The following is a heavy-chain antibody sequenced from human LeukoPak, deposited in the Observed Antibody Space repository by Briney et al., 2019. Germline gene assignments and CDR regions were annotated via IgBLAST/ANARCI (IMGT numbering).Heavy chain of an antibody. V-gene: IGHV3-23*01. D-gene: IGHD1-26*01. Sequence: GGSLRLSCAASTFTFSNYPMSWVRQAPEKGLEWFSDISGSGGSTHYADPVKGRFTISRANSKNALYLQMNSLRAEDTAVYYCAKASELARGDDDFDIWGQGTMVTVSS. CDR1: TFTFSNYP. CDR2: ISGSGGST. J-gene: IGHJ3*02. CDR3: AKASELARGDDDFDI.